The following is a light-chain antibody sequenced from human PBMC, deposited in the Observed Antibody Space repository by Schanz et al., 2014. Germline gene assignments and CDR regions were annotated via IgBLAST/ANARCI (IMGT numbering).Light chain of an antibody. CDR3: QQYYSSPET. J-gene: IGKJ1*01. V-gene: IGKV4-1*01. Sequence: DIVLTQSPDSLAVSLGERATIHCKSSQSVLYSSNNKNYLAWYQQKPGQPPKLLIYWASTRESGVPDRFSGSGSGTDFTLTISSLQAEDVAVYYCQQYYSSPETFGQGTKVEI. CDR2: WAS. CDR1: QSVLYSSNNKNY.